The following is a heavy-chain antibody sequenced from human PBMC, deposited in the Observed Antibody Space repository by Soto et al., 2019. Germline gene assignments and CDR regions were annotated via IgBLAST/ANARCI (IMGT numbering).Heavy chain of an antibody. J-gene: IGHJ4*02. V-gene: IGHV3-33*01. Sequence: QVQLVESGGGVVQPGRSLRLSCAASGFTFSSYGMHWVRQAPGKGLEWVAVIWYDGSNKYYADSVKGRFTISRDNSKNTLYLQMNSLRAEDMTVYYCARDPWSYGDYVGYYFEYWGQGTLVTVSS. CDR3: ARDPWSYGDYVGYYFEY. D-gene: IGHD4-17*01. CDR2: IWYDGSNK. CDR1: GFTFSSYG.